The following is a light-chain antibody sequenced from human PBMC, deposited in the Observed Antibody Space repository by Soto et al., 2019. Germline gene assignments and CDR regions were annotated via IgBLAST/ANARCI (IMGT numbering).Light chain of an antibody. CDR1: QSVSSN. Sequence: EIVMTQTPATLSVSPGERATLSCRASQSVSSNLAWYQQKPGQAPRLLIYDASERATGIPARFSGSGSETDFTLTISRLEPEDFAVYYCQQYGSSPWTFGQGTNVDI. V-gene: IGKV3-20*01. CDR2: DAS. J-gene: IGKJ1*01. CDR3: QQYGSSPWT.